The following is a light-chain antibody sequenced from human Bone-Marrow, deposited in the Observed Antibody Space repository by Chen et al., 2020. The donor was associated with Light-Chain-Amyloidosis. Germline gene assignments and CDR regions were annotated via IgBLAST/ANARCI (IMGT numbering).Light chain of an antibody. CDR3: QSADSSGTYEVI. J-gene: IGLJ2*01. CDR1: DLPTKY. Sequence: SYELTQPPSVSVAPGQTARITCSGDDLPTKYAYWYQQKPGRAPVLVIHRDTDRPSWISERFSGSSSGTTATLTISGVQAEDEADYHCQSADSSGTYEVIFGGGTKLTVL. CDR2: RDT. V-gene: IGLV3-25*03.